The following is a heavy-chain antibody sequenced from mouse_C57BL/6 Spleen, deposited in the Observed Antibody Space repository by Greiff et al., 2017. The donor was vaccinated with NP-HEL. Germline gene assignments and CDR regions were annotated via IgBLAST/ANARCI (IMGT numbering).Heavy chain of an antibody. Sequence: EVKLVESGGGLVKPGGSLKLSCAASGFTFSDYGMHWVRQAPEKGLEWVAYISSGSSTIYYVDTGKGRFTISRDNAKNTLFLQMTSLRSEDTAMYYCASSLGYDLDYWGQGTTLTVSS. V-gene: IGHV5-17*01. CDR1: GFTFSDYG. J-gene: IGHJ2*01. CDR3: ASSLGYDLDY. D-gene: IGHD2-12*01. CDR2: ISSGSSTI.